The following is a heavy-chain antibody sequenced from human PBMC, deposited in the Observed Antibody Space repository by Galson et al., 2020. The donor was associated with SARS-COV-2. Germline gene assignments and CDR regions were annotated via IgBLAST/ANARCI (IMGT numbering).Heavy chain of an antibody. V-gene: IGHV3-7*01. J-gene: IGHJ4*02. CDR2: IKQYGSEK. Sequence: GESLKISCSASGFTFSSYCMSWVRQAPGKGLEWVAKIKQYGSEKYYVDSVKGRFTISRDNAKNSLYLQINSLRAEDTAVYYCAKDLVSYDSSNFDYWGQGTLVTVSS. CDR1: GFTFSSYC. D-gene: IGHD3-22*01. CDR3: AKDLVSYDSSNFDY.